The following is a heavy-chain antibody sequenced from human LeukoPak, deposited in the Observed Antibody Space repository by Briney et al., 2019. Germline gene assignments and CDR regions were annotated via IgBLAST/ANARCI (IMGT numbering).Heavy chain of an antibody. J-gene: IGHJ6*02. V-gene: IGHV1-8*01. CDR3: ARGVQLWFGYGMDV. CDR2: MNPNSGNT. CDR1: GYTFTSYD. Sequence: GASVKVSCKASGYTFTSYDINWVRQATGQGLEWMGWMNPNSGNTGYAQKFQGRVTMTRNTSISTAYMELSSLRSEDTAVYYCARGVQLWFGYGMDVWGQGTTVTVSS. D-gene: IGHD5-18*01.